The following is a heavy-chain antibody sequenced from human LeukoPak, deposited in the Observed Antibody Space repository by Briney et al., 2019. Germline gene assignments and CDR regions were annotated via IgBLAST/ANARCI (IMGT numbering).Heavy chain of an antibody. V-gene: IGHV3-30-3*01. CDR3: ARERYGDYVADYYGMDV. CDR2: ISYDGSNK. J-gene: IGHJ6*02. D-gene: IGHD4-17*01. CDR1: GFTFSIYA. Sequence: GGSLRLSCAASGFTFSIYAMHWVRQAPGKGLEWVAVISYDGSNKYYADSVKGRFTISRDNSKNTLYLQMNSLRAEDTAVYYCARERYGDYVADYYGMDVWGQGTTVTVSS.